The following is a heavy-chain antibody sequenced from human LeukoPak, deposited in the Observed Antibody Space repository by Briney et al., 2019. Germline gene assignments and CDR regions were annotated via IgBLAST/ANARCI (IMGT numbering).Heavy chain of an antibody. D-gene: IGHD6-6*01. CDR3: ARDNLRYSSSLALFDY. Sequence: GGSLRLSCAASGFTFSSYSMNWVRQAPGKGLEWVSSISSSSSYIYYADSVKGRFTISRDNAKNSLYLQMNSLRAEDTAVYYCARDNLRYSSSLALFDYWGQGTLVTVSS. CDR2: ISSSSSYI. J-gene: IGHJ4*02. CDR1: GFTFSSYS. V-gene: IGHV3-21*01.